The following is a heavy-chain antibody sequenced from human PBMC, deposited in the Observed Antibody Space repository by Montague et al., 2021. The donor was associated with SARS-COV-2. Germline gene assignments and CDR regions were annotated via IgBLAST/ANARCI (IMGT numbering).Heavy chain of an antibody. D-gene: IGHD4-23*01. CDR3: ARDLDYGGNSLFDY. CDR2: ISSRGSAV. V-gene: IGHV3-48*03. CDR1: GFTFSSYE. Sequence: SLRLSCAAYGFTFSSYEMNWIRQAPGKGLEWVSYISSRGSAVFSYVESVKGRFTISRDNARNSLFLQMNSLTVDDTGVYYCARDLDYGGNSLFDYWGQGTLVTVSS. J-gene: IGHJ4*02.